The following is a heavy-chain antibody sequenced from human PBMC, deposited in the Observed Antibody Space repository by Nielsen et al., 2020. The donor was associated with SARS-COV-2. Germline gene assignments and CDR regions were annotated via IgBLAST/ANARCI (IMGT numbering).Heavy chain of an antibody. Sequence: ASVKVSCKTSGYRFSSSGIGWVRQAPGQGLEWMGWISAYNGNTNYAQKLQGRVTMTTDTSTSTAYMELRSLRSDDTAVYYCARVRCSGGSCYFDYWGQGTLVTVSS. CDR1: GYRFSSSG. V-gene: IGHV1-18*01. CDR2: ISAYNGNT. J-gene: IGHJ4*02. CDR3: ARVRCSGGSCYFDY. D-gene: IGHD2-15*01.